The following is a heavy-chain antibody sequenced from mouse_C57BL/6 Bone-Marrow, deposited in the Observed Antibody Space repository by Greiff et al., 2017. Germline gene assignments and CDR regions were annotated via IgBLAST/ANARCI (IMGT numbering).Heavy chain of an antibody. CDR2: ISSGSSTI. D-gene: IGHD2-5*01. CDR1: GFTFSDYG. J-gene: IGHJ2*01. Sequence: EVKLMESGGGLVKPGGSLKLSCAASGFTFSDYGMHWVRQAPEKGLEWVAYISSGSSTIYYADTVKGRFTISRDNAKNTLFLQMTSLRSEDTAMYYCAGPLYYSSFFDYWGQGTTLTVSS. V-gene: IGHV5-17*01. CDR3: AGPLYYSSFFDY.